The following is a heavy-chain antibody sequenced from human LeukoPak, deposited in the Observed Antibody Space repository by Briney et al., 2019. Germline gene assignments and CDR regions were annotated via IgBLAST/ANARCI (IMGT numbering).Heavy chain of an antibody. D-gene: IGHD5-18*01. Sequence: RPGGSLRLSCAASAFTFRPYAMIWVRQAPGKGLEWVSTVSGSGGSTYYADSVKGRFTISRDNSNNTLYLQMNSLRAEDTAVYYCAKGAASRGYTYVANWGQGTLVTVSS. CDR2: VSGSGGST. V-gene: IGHV3-23*01. CDR1: AFTFRPYA. J-gene: IGHJ4*02. CDR3: AKGAASRGYTYVAN.